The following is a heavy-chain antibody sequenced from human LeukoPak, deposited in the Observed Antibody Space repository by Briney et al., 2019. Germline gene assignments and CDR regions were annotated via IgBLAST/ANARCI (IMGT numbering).Heavy chain of an antibody. V-gene: IGHV3-66*02. D-gene: IGHD3-22*01. J-gene: IGHJ6*02. CDR2: IYTGGST. Sequence: PGGSLRLSCAASGFSVSSNYMTWVRQAPGKGLEWVSVIYTGGSTYYADSVKGRSTISRDKSKNTLYLQMNSLRVEDTAVYYCARDYYYDSSGPGPMDVWGQGTTVTVSS. CDR3: ARDYYYDSSGPGPMDV. CDR1: GFSVSSNY.